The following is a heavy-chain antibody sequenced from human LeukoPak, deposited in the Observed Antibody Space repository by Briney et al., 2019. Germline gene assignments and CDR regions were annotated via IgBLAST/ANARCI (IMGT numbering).Heavy chain of an antibody. V-gene: IGHV3-7*01. CDR1: GFTFSSYW. CDR3: ARIMYYYGSGSYYKDY. CDR2: IKQDGSEK. J-gene: IGHJ4*02. Sequence: PGGSLRLSCAASGFTFSSYWMSWVRQAPGKGLEWVANIKQDGSEKYYVDSVKGRFTISRDNAKNSLYLQMSSLRAEDTAVYYCARIMYYYGSGSYYKDYWGQGTLVTVSS. D-gene: IGHD3-10*01.